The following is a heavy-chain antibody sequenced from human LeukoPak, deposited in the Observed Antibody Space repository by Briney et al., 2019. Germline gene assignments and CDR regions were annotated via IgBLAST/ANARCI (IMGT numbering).Heavy chain of an antibody. V-gene: IGHV4-61*01. CDR1: GGSVSSGSYY. Sequence: SETLSLTCTVSGGSVSSGSYYWSWIRQPPGKRLEWIGYIYYTGSTTYNPSLKSRVTMSLDTSKNQFSLKLTSVTAADTAVYYCAREWITGGSDPRWFDSWGQGTLVTVSS. CDR3: AREWITGGSDPRWFDS. CDR2: IYYTGST. J-gene: IGHJ5*01. D-gene: IGHD1-14*01.